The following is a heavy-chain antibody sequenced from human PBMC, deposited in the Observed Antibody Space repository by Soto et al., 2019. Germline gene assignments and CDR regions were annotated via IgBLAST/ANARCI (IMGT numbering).Heavy chain of an antibody. D-gene: IGHD6-13*01. CDR2: ISYDGSNK. CDR3: ARDQKMWSGSWYFGDYYYYGMDV. V-gene: IGHV3-30-3*01. CDR1: GFTFSSYA. Sequence: GGSLRLSCAASGFTFSSYAMHWVRQAPGKGLEWVAVISYDGSNKYYADSVKGRFTISRDNSKNTLYLQMNSLRAEDTAVYYCARDQKMWSGSWYFGDYYYYGMDVWGQGTTVTVSS. J-gene: IGHJ6*02.